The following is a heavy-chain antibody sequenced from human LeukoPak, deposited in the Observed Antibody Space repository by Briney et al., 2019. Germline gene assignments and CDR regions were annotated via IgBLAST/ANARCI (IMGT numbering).Heavy chain of an antibody. CDR2: ISSSSSTI. J-gene: IGHJ3*02. V-gene: IGHV3-48*01. Sequence: GGSLRLSCAASGFTFSRYSMNWVRQAPGKGLEWVSYISSSSSTIYYADSVKGRFTISRDNAKNSLYLQMNSLRSEDTAMYYCGRTNRLLYNDVFDIWGKGTMVTVSS. CDR3: GRTNRLLYNDVFDI. CDR1: GFTFSRYS. D-gene: IGHD1-1*01.